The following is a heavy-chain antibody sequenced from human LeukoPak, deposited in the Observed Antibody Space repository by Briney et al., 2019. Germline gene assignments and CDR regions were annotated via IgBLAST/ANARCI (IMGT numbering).Heavy chain of an antibody. CDR1: GYTFTGYY. J-gene: IGHJ5*02. CDR3: ARDPRLGLRNNWFDP. Sequence: GASVKVSCKASGYTFTGYYIHWVRQAPGQGLEWMGWINPNSGGTNYAQKFQGRVTMTRDTSISTAYMELSRLRSDDTAVYYCARDPRLGLRNNWFDPWGQGTLVTVSS. D-gene: IGHD5-12*01. V-gene: IGHV1-2*02. CDR2: INPNSGGT.